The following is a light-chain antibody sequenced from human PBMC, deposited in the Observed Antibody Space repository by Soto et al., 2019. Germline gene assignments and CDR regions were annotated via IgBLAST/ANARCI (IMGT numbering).Light chain of an antibody. CDR1: QSISSW. V-gene: IGKV1-5*01. CDR3: QQYSSYSRT. CDR2: DAS. J-gene: IGKJ1*01. Sequence: DIQMTQSPSTLSASVGDRVTITCRARQSISSWLAWYQQKPGKAPKLLIYDASSLESGVPSRFSGSRSSTEITRSISSLPPDDFATYYCQQYSSYSRTFCRGTKVEIK.